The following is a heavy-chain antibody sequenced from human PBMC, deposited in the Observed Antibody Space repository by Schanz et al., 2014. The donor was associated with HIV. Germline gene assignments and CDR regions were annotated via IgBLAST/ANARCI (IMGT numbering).Heavy chain of an antibody. CDR1: GFTFSRHW. Sequence: EVHLVESGGGLVQPGGSLRLSCAASGFTFSRHWMTWGRQVPGKGLEWVANIKEDGSEINYVDSVKGRFTISRDNAKNSLSLQMNSLRGDDTAVYYCARRQWVAPDYWGQGTLVTVSS. CDR3: ARRQWVAPDY. D-gene: IGHD6-19*01. V-gene: IGHV3-7*01. CDR2: IKEDGSEI. J-gene: IGHJ4*02.